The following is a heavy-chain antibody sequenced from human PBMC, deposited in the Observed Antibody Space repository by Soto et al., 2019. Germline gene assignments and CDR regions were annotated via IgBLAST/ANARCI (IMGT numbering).Heavy chain of an antibody. CDR3: ARHILGIAARKYYYYGMDV. CDR1: GYSFTSYW. D-gene: IGHD6-6*01. CDR2: IYPGDSDT. J-gene: IGHJ6*02. V-gene: IGHV5-51*01. Sequence: PGESLKISCKGSGYSFTSYWIGWVRQMPGKGLEWMGIIYPGDSDTRYSPSFQGQVTISADKSISTAYLQWSSLKASDTAMYYCARHILGIAARKYYYYGMDVWGQGTTVTVSS.